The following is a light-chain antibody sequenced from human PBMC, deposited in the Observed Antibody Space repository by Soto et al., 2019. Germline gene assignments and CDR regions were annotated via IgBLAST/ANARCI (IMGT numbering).Light chain of an antibody. V-gene: IGLV2-11*01. Sequence: QSVLTQPRSVSGSPGQSATISCTGTANDVGGHNYVSWYQQHPGEAPKLLIYDVTERPSGVPDRFSGSKSGNTASLTISGLQTEDEADYYCYSYAGTDTFVCGTGTKVTV. J-gene: IGLJ1*01. CDR2: DVT. CDR3: YSYAGTDTFV. CDR1: ANDVGGHNY.